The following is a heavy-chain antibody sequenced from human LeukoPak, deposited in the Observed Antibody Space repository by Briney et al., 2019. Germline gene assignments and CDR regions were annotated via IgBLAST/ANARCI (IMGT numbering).Heavy chain of an antibody. D-gene: IGHD3-22*01. V-gene: IGHV3-21*01. CDR3: ARESHYYDSSGYRAFDI. CDR1: GFTFSSYS. Sequence: GGSLILSCAASGFTFSSYSMNWVRQAPGKGLEWVSSISSSSSYIYYADSVKGRFTISRDNAKNSLCLQMNSLRAEDTAVYYCARESHYYDSSGYRAFDIWGQGTMVTVSS. CDR2: ISSSSSYI. J-gene: IGHJ3*02.